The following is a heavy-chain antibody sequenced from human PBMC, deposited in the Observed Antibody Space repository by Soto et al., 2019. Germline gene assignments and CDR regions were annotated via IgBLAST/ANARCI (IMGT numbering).Heavy chain of an antibody. CDR2: VYYTGTT. Sequence: SETLSLTCTVSGGSIGSYHWSWVRQPPGKGLEWIASVYYTGTTNYNPSLGSRVTISIDAPENQISLKLTSVTAADTAFYYCARIHWAQSSLDYWGRGILVTVSS. CDR1: GGSIGSYH. D-gene: IGHD6-19*01. V-gene: IGHV4-59*01. J-gene: IGHJ4*02. CDR3: ARIHWAQSSLDY.